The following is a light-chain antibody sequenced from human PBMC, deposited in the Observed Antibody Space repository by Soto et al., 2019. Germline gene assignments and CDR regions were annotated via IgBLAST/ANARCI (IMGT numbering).Light chain of an antibody. Sequence: EIVLTQCPATLCLSPGERWTLSCMASQSVSSYLAWYQQKPGQSPRRLIYRAFTRAAGIPDRFSGSGSGTDFTLPISRLEPEDFAPYFCQHYGSPPLTLGEGTRLEIK. CDR1: QSVSSY. V-gene: IGKV3-20*01. CDR2: RAF. J-gene: IGKJ5*01. CDR3: QHYGSPPLT.